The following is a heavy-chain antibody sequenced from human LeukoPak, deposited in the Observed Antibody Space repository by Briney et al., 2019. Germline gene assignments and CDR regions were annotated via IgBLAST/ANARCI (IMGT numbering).Heavy chain of an antibody. Sequence: PSETLSLTCTVSGGSITGYYWTWIRQPPGKGLEWIAYIYYTGNTKYNPSLKSRVTISVDTSKNQFSLRLSSVTAADTAVYYCARDSGSSPTFDYWGQGTLVTVSS. CDR1: GGSITGYY. J-gene: IGHJ4*02. CDR2: IYYTGNT. D-gene: IGHD1-26*01. V-gene: IGHV4-59*01. CDR3: ARDSGSSPTFDY.